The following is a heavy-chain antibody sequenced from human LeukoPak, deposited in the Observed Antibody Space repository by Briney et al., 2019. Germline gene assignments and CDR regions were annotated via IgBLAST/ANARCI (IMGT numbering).Heavy chain of an antibody. CDR2: IRYDGSNK. CDR3: CIIVVATGGAADY. D-gene: IGHD3-22*01. Sequence: LGGSLRLSCAASGFTFSSYGMHWVRQAPGKGLEWVAFIRYDGSNKYYADSVKGRFTISRDNSKNTLYLQMNSLRAEDTAVYYCCIIVVATGGAADYWGQGTLVTVSS. V-gene: IGHV3-30*02. J-gene: IGHJ4*02. CDR1: GFTFSSYG.